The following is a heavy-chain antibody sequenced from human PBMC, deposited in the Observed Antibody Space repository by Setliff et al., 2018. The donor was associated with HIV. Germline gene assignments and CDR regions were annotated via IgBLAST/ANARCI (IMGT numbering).Heavy chain of an antibody. Sequence: PSETLSLTCTVSGGSISSYYWSWIRQPPGKGLEWIGYIYYSGSTYYNPSLKSLVTISVDTSKNQFSLKRSSVTAADTAVYYCARGGYRGGDCYPWHYYYYMDVWGKGTTVTVSS. V-gene: IGHV4-59*06. CDR2: IYYSGST. D-gene: IGHD2-21*02. J-gene: IGHJ6*03. CDR3: ARGGYRGGDCYPWHYYYYMDV. CDR1: GGSISSYY.